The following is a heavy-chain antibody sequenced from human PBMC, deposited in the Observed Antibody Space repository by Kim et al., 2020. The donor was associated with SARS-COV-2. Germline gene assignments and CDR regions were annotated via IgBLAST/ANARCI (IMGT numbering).Heavy chain of an antibody. D-gene: IGHD3-16*01. Sequence: SETLSLTCTVSGRSISSSGYYWAWIRLPPGKGLEYIGSIFYTGSTYYSPSLKGRVTIAVDTSKNQFSLKLSSVTASDTAVYYCTRQGGGDYWGQGTLVTV. CDR3: TRQGGGDY. J-gene: IGHJ4*02. CDR1: GRSISSSGYY. CDR2: IFYTGST. V-gene: IGHV4-39*01.